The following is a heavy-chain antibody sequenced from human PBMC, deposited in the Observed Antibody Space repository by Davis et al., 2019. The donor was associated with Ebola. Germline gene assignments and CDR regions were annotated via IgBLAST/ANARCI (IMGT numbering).Heavy chain of an antibody. CDR2: ISSNGGST. J-gene: IGHJ4*02. CDR1: GFTFSSYA. CDR3: VKDSITMVRELDY. Sequence: GESLKISCAASGFTFSSYAMHWVRQAPGKGLEYVSAISSNGGSTYYADSVKGRFTISRDNSKNTLYLQMSSLRAEDTAVYYCVKDSITMVRELDYWGQGTLVTVSS. V-gene: IGHV3-64D*06. D-gene: IGHD3-10*01.